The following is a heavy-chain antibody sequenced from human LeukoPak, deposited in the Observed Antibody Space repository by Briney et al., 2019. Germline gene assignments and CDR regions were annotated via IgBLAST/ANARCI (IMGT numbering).Heavy chain of an antibody. D-gene: IGHD2-8*01. CDR3: AVLHYYAMDV. CDR1: GFTFDDYA. V-gene: IGHV3-9*01. J-gene: IGHJ6*02. CDR2: ISWNSGSI. Sequence: GGSLRLSCAASGFTFDDYAMHWVRQAPGKGLEWVSGISWNSGSIGYADSVKGRFTISRDNAKNSLYPQMNNLRGEDAALYYCAVLHYYAMDVWGQGTTVTVSS.